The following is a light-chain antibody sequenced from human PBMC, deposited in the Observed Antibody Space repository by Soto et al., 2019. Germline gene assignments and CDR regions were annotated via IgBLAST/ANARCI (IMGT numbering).Light chain of an antibody. Sequence: QLVLTQSPSASSSLGASVKLTCTLSSGHSSYAIAWHQLRPEKGPRYLIKLNTDGSHTKGDGIPDRFSGSSSGAERYLTISSLQSEDEADYYCQAWDTGIWVFGGGTKVTVL. J-gene: IGLJ3*02. CDR2: LNTDGSH. CDR3: QAWDTGIWV. CDR1: SGHSSYA. V-gene: IGLV4-69*01.